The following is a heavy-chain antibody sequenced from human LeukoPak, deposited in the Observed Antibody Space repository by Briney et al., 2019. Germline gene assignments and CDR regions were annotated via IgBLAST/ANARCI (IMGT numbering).Heavy chain of an antibody. J-gene: IGHJ4*02. V-gene: IGHV4-30-2*02. Sequence: SETLSLTCTVSGGSISSGGYYWSWIRQPPGKGLEWIGYIYHSGSTYYNPSLKSRVTISVDTSKNQFSLKLSSVTAADTAVYYCARQPHPVGALDYWGQGTLVTVSS. CDR2: IYHSGST. CDR1: GGSISSGGYY. CDR3: ARQPHPVGALDY. D-gene: IGHD1-26*01.